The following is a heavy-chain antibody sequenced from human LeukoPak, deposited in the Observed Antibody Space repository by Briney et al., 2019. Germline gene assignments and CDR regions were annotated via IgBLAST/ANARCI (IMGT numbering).Heavy chain of an antibody. D-gene: IGHD6-6*01. J-gene: IGHJ4*02. V-gene: IGHV4-34*01. CDR1: GGSFSGYY. CDR3: ARGSIAARPFDY. Sequence: SSETLSLTCAVYGGSFSGYYWSWIRQPPGKGLEWIGEINHSGSTNYNPSLKSRATISVDTSKNQFSLKLSSVTAADTAVYYCARGSIAARPFDYWGQGTLVTVSS. CDR2: INHSGST.